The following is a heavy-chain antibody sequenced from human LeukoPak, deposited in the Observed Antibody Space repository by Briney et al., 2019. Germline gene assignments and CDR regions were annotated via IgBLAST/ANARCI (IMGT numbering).Heavy chain of an antibody. D-gene: IGHD2-15*01. J-gene: IGHJ4*02. Sequence: GGSLRLSCAASGFTFSSYGMHWVRQAPGKGLEWVAVIWYDGGNKYYADSVKGRFTISRDNSKNTLYLQMNSLRAEDTAVYYCARDREVYCSGGSCSDFDYWGQGTLVTVSS. V-gene: IGHV3-33*01. CDR1: GFTFSSYG. CDR3: ARDREVYCSGGSCSDFDY. CDR2: IWYDGGNK.